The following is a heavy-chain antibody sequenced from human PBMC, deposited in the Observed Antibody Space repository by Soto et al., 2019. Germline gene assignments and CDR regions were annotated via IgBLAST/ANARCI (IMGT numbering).Heavy chain of an antibody. CDR3: AYLRAFTGYPGY. Sequence: PSENLSLTCSVSGGSMRSEGYYWSWIRQHPGKGLEWIGYIYYSGLTDYNPSLKSRLTISVDKSKNEFYLKMRSVTAADTAVYYSAYLRAFTGYPGYCGPGTWVPVSS. V-gene: IGHV4-31*03. CDR2: IYYSGLT. CDR1: GGSMRSEGYY. D-gene: IGHD3-9*01. J-gene: IGHJ4*02.